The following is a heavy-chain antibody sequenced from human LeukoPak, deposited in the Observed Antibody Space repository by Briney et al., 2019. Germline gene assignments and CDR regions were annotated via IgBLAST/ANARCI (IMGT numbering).Heavy chain of an antibody. J-gene: IGHJ6*02. CDR1: GFTFSSYG. Sequence: GGSLRLSCAASGFTFSSYGMHWVRQAPGKGLEWVAVIWYDGSNKYYADSVKGRFTISRDNSKNTLYLQMNSLRAEDTAVYYCARYCGGDCYGMDVWGRGTTVTVSS. D-gene: IGHD2-21*02. CDR2: IWYDGSNK. V-gene: IGHV3-33*01. CDR3: ARYCGGDCYGMDV.